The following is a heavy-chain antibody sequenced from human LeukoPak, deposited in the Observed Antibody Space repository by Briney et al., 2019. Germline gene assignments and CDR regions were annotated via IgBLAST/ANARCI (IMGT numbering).Heavy chain of an antibody. CDR3: AARYDYIWGSYRYGFDY. V-gene: IGHV4-34*01. CDR1: GGSFSGYY. J-gene: IGHJ4*02. CDR2: INHSGST. D-gene: IGHD3-16*02. Sequence: SETLSLTCAVYGGSFSGYYWCWIRQPPGKGLEWIGEINHSGSTNYNPSLKSRVTISVDTSKNQFSLKLSSVTAADTAVYYCAARYDYIWGSYRYGFDYWGQGTLVTVSS.